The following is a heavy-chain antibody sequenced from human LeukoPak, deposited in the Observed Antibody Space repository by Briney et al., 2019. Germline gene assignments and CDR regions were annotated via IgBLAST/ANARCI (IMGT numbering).Heavy chain of an antibody. D-gene: IGHD6-13*01. J-gene: IGHJ4*02. V-gene: IGHV4-61*02. Sequence: PSETLSLTCTVSGDSINSGSYYWSWLRQPAGKGLEWIGRIYTSGITNYIPSLKSRVTMSLDTSKNQFSLKLTSVTAADTAVYYCARGNSSSWPLDYWGQGTLVTVSS. CDR3: ARGNSSSWPLDY. CDR2: IYTSGIT. CDR1: GDSINSGSYY.